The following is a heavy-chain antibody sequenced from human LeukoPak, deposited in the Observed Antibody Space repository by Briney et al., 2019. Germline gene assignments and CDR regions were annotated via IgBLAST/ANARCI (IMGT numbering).Heavy chain of an antibody. CDR3: ARRGWVTSSSWTGAFDY. Sequence: SETLSLTCTVSGGSISSSSYYWGWIRQPPGKGLEWIGSIYYSGSTYYNPSLKSRVTISVDTSKNQFSLKLSSVTAADTAVYYCARRGWVTSSSWTGAFDYWGQGTLVSVSS. CDR2: IYYSGST. D-gene: IGHD6-13*01. CDR1: GGSISSSSYY. V-gene: IGHV4-39*01. J-gene: IGHJ4*02.